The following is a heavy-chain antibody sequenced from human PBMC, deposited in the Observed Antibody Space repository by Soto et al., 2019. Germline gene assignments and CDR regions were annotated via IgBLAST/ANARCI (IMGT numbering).Heavy chain of an antibody. CDR1: GYSFSSYW. V-gene: IGHV5-51*01. CDR2: IYPGDSDT. CDR3: ARHGVYGSVWDGLDV. D-gene: IGHD2-8*01. J-gene: IGHJ6*02. Sequence: GESLKISCKGSGYSFSSYWIGWMRQMPGKGQESMGIIYPGDSDTRYSPSFQGQGTISVDKSISTAYLQWNSLRASDTAMYYCARHGVYGSVWDGLDVWGQGTTVTVCS.